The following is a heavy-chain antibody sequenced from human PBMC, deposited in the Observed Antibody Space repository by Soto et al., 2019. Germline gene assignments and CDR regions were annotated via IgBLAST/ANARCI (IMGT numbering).Heavy chain of an antibody. J-gene: IGHJ4*02. CDR3: AKSSRITLVRGVTDY. Sequence: EVQLLESGGGSVQPGGSLRLSCAASGFAFSNYAMNWVRQAPGKGLEWVSAISGGAGDTYYADSVKGRFTISRDNSKNRLVLQMQSRRAEDTAIYYCAKSSRITLVRGVTDYWGQGTLVTVSS. CDR2: ISGGAGDT. V-gene: IGHV3-23*01. CDR1: GFAFSNYA. D-gene: IGHD3-10*01.